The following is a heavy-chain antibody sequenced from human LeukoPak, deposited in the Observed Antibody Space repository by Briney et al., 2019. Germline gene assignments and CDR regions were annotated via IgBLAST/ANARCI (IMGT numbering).Heavy chain of an antibody. CDR1: GFTFSSYS. J-gene: IGHJ4*02. Sequence: GGSLRLSCAASGFTFSSYSMNWVRRAPGKGLEWVSAISGSGGSTYYADSVKGRFTISRDNSKNTLYLQMNSLRAEDTAVYYCAKQMTLLRYFDWLNPWDFDYWGQGTLVTVSS. CDR3: AKQMTLLRYFDWLNPWDFDY. CDR2: ISGSGGST. D-gene: IGHD3-9*01. V-gene: IGHV3-23*01.